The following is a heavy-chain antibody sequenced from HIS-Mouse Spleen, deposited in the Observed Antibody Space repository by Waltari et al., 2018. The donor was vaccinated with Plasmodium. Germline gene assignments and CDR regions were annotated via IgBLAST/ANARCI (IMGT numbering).Heavy chain of an antibody. CDR1: GGSLSSRSYS. V-gene: IGHV4-39*07. CDR3: AVRRDGYYFDY. Sequence: QLQLQESGPGLVKPSETLSLTCPVSGGSLSSRSYSWGRIRQPPGKGLEWSGSIYYSGSTYYNPSLKSRVTISVDTSKNQFSLKLSSVTAADTAVYYCAVRRDGYYFDYWGQGTLVTVSS. CDR2: IYYSGST. J-gene: IGHJ4*02. D-gene: IGHD3-10*01.